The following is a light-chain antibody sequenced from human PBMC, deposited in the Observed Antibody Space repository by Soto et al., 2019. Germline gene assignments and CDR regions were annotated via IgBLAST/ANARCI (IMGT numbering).Light chain of an antibody. CDR2: ENN. Sequence: QSVLTQPPSVSAAPGQTVTISCSGSSSNIGNNYVSWYQQLPGTAPKLLIYENNKRPSGIPDRFSGSKSGTSATLGITGLQTGDEADYYCGTCDSSLSAWVFVGGTKLTVL. CDR3: GTCDSSLSAWV. J-gene: IGLJ3*02. V-gene: IGLV1-51*02. CDR1: SSNIGNNY.